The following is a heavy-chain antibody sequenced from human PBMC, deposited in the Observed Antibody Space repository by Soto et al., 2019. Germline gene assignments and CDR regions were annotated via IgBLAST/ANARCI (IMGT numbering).Heavy chain of an antibody. J-gene: IGHJ6*02. V-gene: IGHV3-30-3*01. CDR3: ARVVLTVTYYYYYGMDV. CDR1: GFTFSSYA. D-gene: IGHD4-17*01. Sequence: PGGSLRLSCAASGFTFSSYAMHWVRQAPGKGLEWVAVISYDGSNKYYADSVKGRFTISRDNSKNTLYLQMNSLRAEDTAVYYRARVVLTVTYYYYYGMDVWGQGTTVTVSS. CDR2: ISYDGSNK.